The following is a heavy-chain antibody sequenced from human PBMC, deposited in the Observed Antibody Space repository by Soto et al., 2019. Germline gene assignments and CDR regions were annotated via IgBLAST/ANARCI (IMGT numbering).Heavy chain of an antibody. CDR2: ISGSGLT. CDR3: AKGPSNSAWLGNFQH. Sequence: EVQLLESGGDLVQPGGSLRLSCAASGLTFSSYAMSWVRQAPGKGLEWLSAISGSGLTYYADSVKGRLTISRGNSKNTLYLQMISLRADDTAVYYCAKGPSNSAWLGNFQHWGQGTLVTVSS. J-gene: IGHJ1*01. CDR1: GLTFSSYA. D-gene: IGHD6-19*01. V-gene: IGHV3-23*01.